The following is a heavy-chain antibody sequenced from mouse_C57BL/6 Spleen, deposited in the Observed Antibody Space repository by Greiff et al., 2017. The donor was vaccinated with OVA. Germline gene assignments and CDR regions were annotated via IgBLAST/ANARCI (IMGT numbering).Heavy chain of an antibody. Sequence: VQLQQPGAELVKPGASVKLSCKASGYTFTSYWMQWVKQRPGQGLEWIGEIDPSDSYTNYNQKFKGKATLTVDTSSSTAYMQLSSLTSEDSAVYYCARSAPYYYGSSYWYFDVWGTGTTVTVSS. J-gene: IGHJ1*03. V-gene: IGHV1-50*01. CDR1: GYTFTSYW. CDR2: IDPSDSYT. CDR3: ARSAPYYYGSSYWYFDV. D-gene: IGHD1-1*01.